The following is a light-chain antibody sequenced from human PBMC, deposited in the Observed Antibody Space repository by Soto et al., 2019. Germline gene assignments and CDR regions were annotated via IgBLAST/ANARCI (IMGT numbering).Light chain of an antibody. CDR1: SSNIGAGYD. V-gene: IGLV1-40*01. CDR2: GNN. Sequence: QAVVTQPPSVSGAPGQRVTISCTGSSSNIGAGYDVHWYQQVPGTAPKLLIYGNNNRPSGVPDRFSGSKSGTSASLAITGLQAEDEAEYYCQSYDSSLSGSVFGGGTKVTVL. J-gene: IGLJ2*01. CDR3: QSYDSSLSGSV.